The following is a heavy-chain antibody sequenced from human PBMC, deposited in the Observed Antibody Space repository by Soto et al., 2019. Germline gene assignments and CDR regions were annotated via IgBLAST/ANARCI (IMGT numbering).Heavy chain of an antibody. Sequence: GGSLRLSCAASGGTFSSYAISWVRQAPGQGLEWMGGITPIFGTANYAQKFQGRVTITADESTSTAYMELSSLRSEDTAVYYCAIPSSGYSPYGMDVWGQGTTVTVSS. CDR2: ITPIFGTA. J-gene: IGHJ6*02. CDR3: AIPSSGYSPYGMDV. D-gene: IGHD3-3*01. CDR1: GGTFSSYA. V-gene: IGHV1-69*01.